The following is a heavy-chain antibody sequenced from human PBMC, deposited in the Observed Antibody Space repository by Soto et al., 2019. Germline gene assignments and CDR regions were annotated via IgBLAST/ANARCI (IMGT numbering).Heavy chain of an antibody. J-gene: IGHJ3*02. D-gene: IGHD1-26*01. Sequence: SETLSLTCTVSGGSIISSNYYWGLIRQPPGKGLEWIGSIYYGGSTYYNPSRKTRVTISVDTSKNQFSLKLNSVTAADTAVYYCARQREGGRGVLDICAQRTMVPVS. V-gene: IGHV4-39*01. CDR1: GGSIISSNYY. CDR2: IYYGGST. CDR3: ARQREGGRGVLDI.